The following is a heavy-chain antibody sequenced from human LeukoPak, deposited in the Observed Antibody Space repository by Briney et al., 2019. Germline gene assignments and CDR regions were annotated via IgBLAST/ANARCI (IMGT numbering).Heavy chain of an antibody. D-gene: IGHD2-15*01. J-gene: IGHJ6*02. CDR1: GYTFTSYG. V-gene: IGHV1-18*01. Sequence: ASVKVSRKASGYTFTSYGISWVRQAPGQGLEWMGWISAYNGNTNYAQKLQGRVTMTTDTSTSTAYMELRSLRSDDTAVYYCAREGRISPSHGMDVWGQGTTVTVSS. CDR3: AREGRISPSHGMDV. CDR2: ISAYNGNT.